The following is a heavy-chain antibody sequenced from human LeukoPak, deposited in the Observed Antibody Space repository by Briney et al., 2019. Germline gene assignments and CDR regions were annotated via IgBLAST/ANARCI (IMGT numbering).Heavy chain of an antibody. Sequence: GGSLRLSCAASEFTFSSDAMSWVRQAPGNGLEWVSAISGSGGSTYYADSVKGRFTISRDNSKNTLYLQMNSLRAEDTAVYYCATLPRSGHYYWGQGTLVTVSS. D-gene: IGHD1-26*01. CDR2: ISGSGGST. CDR1: EFTFSSDA. V-gene: IGHV3-23*01. CDR3: ATLPRSGHYY. J-gene: IGHJ4*02.